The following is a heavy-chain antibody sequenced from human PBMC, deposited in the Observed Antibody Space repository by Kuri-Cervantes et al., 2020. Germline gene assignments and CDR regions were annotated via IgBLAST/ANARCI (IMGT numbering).Heavy chain of an antibody. D-gene: IGHD3-22*01. V-gene: IGHV4-61*01. CDR2: IYYSGST. J-gene: IGHJ5*02. CDR1: GGSVSSGSYY. CDR3: ARTVDSSGYYFNWFDP. Sequence: SETLSLTCTVSGGSVSSGSYYWSWIRQPPGKGLEWIGYIYYSGSTNYNPSLKSRVTISVDTSKNQFSLKLSSVTAADTAVYYCARTVDSSGYYFNWFDPWGQETLVTVSS.